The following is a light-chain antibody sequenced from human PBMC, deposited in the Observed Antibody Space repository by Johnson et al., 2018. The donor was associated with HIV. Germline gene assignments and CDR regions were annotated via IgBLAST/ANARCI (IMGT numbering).Light chain of an antibody. J-gene: IGLJ1*01. Sequence: QSVLTQPPSVSAAPGQKVTISCSGSSSNIGDNFVSWYQQFPGAAPKLLIFENYKRPSGIPDRFSGSRSGTSATLTITGLQTGDEADYYCGTWDSSLSAGVFGTGTKVTVL. CDR3: GTWDSSLSAGV. V-gene: IGLV1-51*02. CDR1: SSNIGDNF. CDR2: ENY.